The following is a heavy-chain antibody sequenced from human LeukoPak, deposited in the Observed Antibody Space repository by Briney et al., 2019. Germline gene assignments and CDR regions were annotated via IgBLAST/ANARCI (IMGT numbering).Heavy chain of an antibody. CDR2: IKADGTTT. D-gene: IGHD3-9*01. CDR3: ARVGGYFGALAA. V-gene: IGHV3-74*01. Sequence: GGSLRLSCTASGFTFSNYWMQWVRQAPGKGLVWVSRIKADGTTTNYAHSVEGRFTISRDNAKNSLYLQMNSLRAEDTAVYYCARVGGYFGALAAWGQGTLVTVSS. CDR1: GFTFSNYW. J-gene: IGHJ4*02.